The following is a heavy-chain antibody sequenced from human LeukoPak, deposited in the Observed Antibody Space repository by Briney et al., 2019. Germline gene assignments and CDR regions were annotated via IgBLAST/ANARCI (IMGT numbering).Heavy chain of an antibody. J-gene: IGHJ3*02. Sequence: SETLSLTCTLSGGSLSTHYWSWLRQPAGKGLEWIGRIYTSGATNYNPSLKSRVTMSADKSKNQFSLKLSSVTAADTAVYYCATDYTPGYYLSDAFDIWGQGTLVTVSS. CDR2: IYTSGAT. CDR3: ATDYTPGYYLSDAFDI. V-gene: IGHV4-4*07. D-gene: IGHD3-22*01. CDR1: GGSLSTHY.